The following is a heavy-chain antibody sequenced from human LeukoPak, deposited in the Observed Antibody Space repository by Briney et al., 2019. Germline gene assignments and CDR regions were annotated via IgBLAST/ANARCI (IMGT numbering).Heavy chain of an antibody. Sequence: SVKVSCRASGGTFSSYAISWVRQAPGQGLEWMGRIIPILGIANYAQKFQGRVTITADKSTSTAYMELSSLRSEDTAVYYCVRDGYNSEYDYWGQGTLVTVSS. CDR3: VRDGYNSEYDY. J-gene: IGHJ4*02. CDR1: GGTFSSYA. CDR2: IIPILGIA. D-gene: IGHD5-24*01. V-gene: IGHV1-69*04.